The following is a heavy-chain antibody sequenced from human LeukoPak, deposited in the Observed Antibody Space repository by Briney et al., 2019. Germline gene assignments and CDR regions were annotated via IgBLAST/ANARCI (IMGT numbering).Heavy chain of an antibody. CDR3: ARALATVTTFLY. Sequence: ASVNVSCKASGGTFSSYAISWVRQAPGQGLEWMGGIIPIFGTANYAQKFQGRVTITADKSTSTAYMELSSLRSEDTAVYYCARALATVTTFLYWGQGTLVTVSS. CDR2: IIPIFGTA. CDR1: GGTFSSYA. J-gene: IGHJ4*02. D-gene: IGHD4-17*01. V-gene: IGHV1-69*06.